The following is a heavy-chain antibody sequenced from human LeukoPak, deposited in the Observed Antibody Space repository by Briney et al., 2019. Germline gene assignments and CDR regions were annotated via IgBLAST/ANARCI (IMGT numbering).Heavy chain of an antibody. CDR3: ARGAAAGTFFSVDY. J-gene: IGHJ4*02. CDR1: GGSISSYY. D-gene: IGHD6-13*01. CDR2: IYYSGNT. V-gene: IGHV4-59*01. Sequence: SETLSLTCTVSGGSISSYYWSWIRQPPGKGLEWIGYIYYSGNTNYNPSLKSRVTISVDTSKNQFSLKLSSVTAADTAVYYCARGAAAGTFFSVDYWGQGTLVTVSS.